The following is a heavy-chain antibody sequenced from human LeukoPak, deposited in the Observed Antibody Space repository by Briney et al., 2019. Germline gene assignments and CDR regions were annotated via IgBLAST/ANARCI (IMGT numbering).Heavy chain of an antibody. CDR1: GGSFSGYY. Sequence: SETLSLTCAVYGGSFSGYYWSWIRQPPGKGLEWIGYIYYSGSTNYNPSLKSRVTISVDTSKNQFSLKLSSVTAADTAVYYCARSPDCSSTSCLTPTFDYWGQGTLVTVSS. D-gene: IGHD2-2*01. J-gene: IGHJ4*02. V-gene: IGHV4-59*01. CDR2: IYYSGST. CDR3: ARSPDCSSTSCLTPTFDY.